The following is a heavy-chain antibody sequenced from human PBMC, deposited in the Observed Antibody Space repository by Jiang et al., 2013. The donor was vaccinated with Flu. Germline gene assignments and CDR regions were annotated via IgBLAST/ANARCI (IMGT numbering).Heavy chain of an antibody. J-gene: IGHJ4*02. V-gene: IGHV7-4-1*02. CDR2: INTNTGNP. Sequence: EWMGWINTNTGNPTYAQGFTGRFVFSLDTSVSTAYLEISSLKAEDTAAYYCARDGRRCTGDSCYTYFDYWGQGTLVSVSS. CDR3: ARDGRRCTGDSCYTYFDY. D-gene: IGHD2-15*01.